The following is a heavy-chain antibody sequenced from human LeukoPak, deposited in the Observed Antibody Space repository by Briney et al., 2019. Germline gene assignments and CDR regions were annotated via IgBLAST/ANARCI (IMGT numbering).Heavy chain of an antibody. V-gene: IGHV4-61*01. CDR2: IYYSGST. Sequence: SQTLSLTCTVSGGSISSGSYYWSWIRQPPGKGLEWIGYIYYSGSTNYNPSLKSRVTISVDTSKNQFSLKLSSVTAADTAVYYCASIVDTAMGYWGQGTLVTVSS. J-gene: IGHJ4*02. CDR3: ASIVDTAMGY. CDR1: GGSISSGSYY. D-gene: IGHD5-18*01.